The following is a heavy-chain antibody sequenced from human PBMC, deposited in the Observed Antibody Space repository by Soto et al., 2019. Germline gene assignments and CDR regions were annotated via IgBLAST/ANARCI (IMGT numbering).Heavy chain of an antibody. D-gene: IGHD1-26*01. CDR3: ARASFSRGANALGY. CDR2: ISSSGSTI. J-gene: IGHJ4*02. CDR1: GFTFSSYE. V-gene: IGHV3-48*03. Sequence: GGSLRLSCAASGFTFSSYEMNWVRQAPGKGLEWVSYISSSGSTIYYADSVKGRFTISRDNAKNSLYLQMNSLRAEDTAVYYCARASFSRGANALGYWGQGTLVTVSS.